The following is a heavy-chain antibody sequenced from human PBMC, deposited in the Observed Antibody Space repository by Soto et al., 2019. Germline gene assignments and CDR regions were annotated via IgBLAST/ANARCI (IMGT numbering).Heavy chain of an antibody. CDR2: ISWNSGSI. CDR1: GFTFVDYA. V-gene: IGHV3-9*01. Sequence: GGSLRLSCAASGFTFVDYAMHWVRQAPGKGLEWVSGISWNSGSIGYADSVKGRFTISRDNAKNSLYLQMNSLRAEDTALYYCAKDNDILTGYFDYFDYWGQGTLVTVSS. J-gene: IGHJ4*02. D-gene: IGHD3-9*01. CDR3: AKDNDILTGYFDYFDY.